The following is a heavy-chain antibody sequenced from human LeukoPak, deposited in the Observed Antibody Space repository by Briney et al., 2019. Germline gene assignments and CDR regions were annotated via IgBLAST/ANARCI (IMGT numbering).Heavy chain of an antibody. J-gene: IGHJ3*02. CDR1: GDSISSGSYY. D-gene: IGHD3-22*01. V-gene: IGHV4-61*02. Sequence: SETLSLTCTVSGDSISSGSYYWSWIRQPAGKGLEWIGRIYTSESTNYNPSLKSRVTISVDTSKNQFSLKLSSVTAADTAVYYCACLTTADAFDIWGQGTMVTVSS. CDR2: IYTSEST. CDR3: ACLTTADAFDI.